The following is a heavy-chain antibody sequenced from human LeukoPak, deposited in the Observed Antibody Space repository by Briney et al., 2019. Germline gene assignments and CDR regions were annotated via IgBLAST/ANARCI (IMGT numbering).Heavy chain of an antibody. J-gene: IGHJ4*02. CDR1: GFTFSSYA. CDR3: ARGIAVAGTTSRGPVIH. D-gene: IGHD6-19*01. V-gene: IGHV3-30*04. Sequence: GGSLRLSGAASGFTFSSYAMHWVRQAPGKGLEWVAVISYDGSNKYYADSVKGRFTISRDNSKNTLYLQMNSLRAEDTAVYYCARGIAVAGTTSRGPVIHWGQGTLVTVSS. CDR2: ISYDGSNK.